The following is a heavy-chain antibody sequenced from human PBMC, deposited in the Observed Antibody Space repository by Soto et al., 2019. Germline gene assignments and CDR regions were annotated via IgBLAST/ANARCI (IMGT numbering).Heavy chain of an antibody. CDR3: AKNTYNGIYRGDAFDS. Sequence: ESGGGVVQPGGSLRLSCFASGFTFTSSGMNWVRQVPGKGLEWVALAPYDAYSLSYAESVRGRFIISRDNSNNSIYLQMNSLRPDDTGVYYCAKNTYNGIYRGDAFDSWGQGIHVTVSS. J-gene: IGHJ4*02. CDR2: APYDAYSL. V-gene: IGHV3-30*02. D-gene: IGHD1-26*01. CDR1: GFTFTSSG.